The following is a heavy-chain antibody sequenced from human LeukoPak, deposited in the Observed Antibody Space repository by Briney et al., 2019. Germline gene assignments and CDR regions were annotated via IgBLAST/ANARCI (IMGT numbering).Heavy chain of an antibody. CDR2: ISSGSSYI. V-gene: IGHV3-21*01. CDR1: GFTLGSNS. D-gene: IGHD1-26*01. J-gene: IGHJ6*03. Sequence: GGSLRLSCAATGFTLGSNSMNWVRQAPGKGQEWVSSISSGSSYIHYADSVRGRFTISRDNAKNTLYLQMSSLGAEDTAVYYCARGGFKNDPYYMDVWGKGTTVTVSS. CDR3: ARGGFKNDPYYMDV.